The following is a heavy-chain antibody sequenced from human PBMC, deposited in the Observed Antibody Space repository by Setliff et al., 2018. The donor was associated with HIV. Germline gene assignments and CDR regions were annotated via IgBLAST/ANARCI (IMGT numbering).Heavy chain of an antibody. J-gene: IGHJ4*02. Sequence: GGSLGLSCVASGFTFRTFAMHWVRQAPGKGLEWLANIKQDGSETYHVDSVKGRFTISRDNAKNSLYLQMSSLRVEDTAVYYCARCQVIPTAVAFYWGQGILVTVSS. CDR3: ARCQVIPTAVAFY. CDR1: GFTFRTFA. V-gene: IGHV3-7*03. D-gene: IGHD6-19*01. CDR2: IKQDGSET.